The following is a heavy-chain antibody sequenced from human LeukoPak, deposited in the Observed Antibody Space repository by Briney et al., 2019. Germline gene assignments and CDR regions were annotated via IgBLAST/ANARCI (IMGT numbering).Heavy chain of an antibody. CDR3: ARNSLRRDGYNDY. CDR2: ISSSSSYI. J-gene: IGHJ4*02. CDR1: GFTFSSYS. Sequence: GGSLRLSCAASGFTFSSYSMNWVRQAPGKGLEWVSSISSSSSYIYYADSVKGRFTISRDNAKNSLYLQTNSLRAEDTAVYYCARNSLRRDGYNDYWGQGTLVTVSS. D-gene: IGHD5-24*01. V-gene: IGHV3-21*01.